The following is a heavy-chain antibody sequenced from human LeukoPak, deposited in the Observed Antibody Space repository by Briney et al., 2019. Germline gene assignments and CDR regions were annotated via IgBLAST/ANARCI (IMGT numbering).Heavy chain of an antibody. J-gene: IGHJ2*01. Sequence: GGSLRLSCAASRFTFSSYGAHWVRQAPGKGLEWVAVIWYDGTNKYYADSVKGRFTISRDNSKNTLYLQMNSLRAKDTAVYFCARGDYYDSSGEWYFDLWGRGTLVTVSS. V-gene: IGHV3-33*01. CDR2: IWYDGTNK. D-gene: IGHD3-22*01. CDR3: ARGDYYDSSGEWYFDL. CDR1: RFTFSSYG.